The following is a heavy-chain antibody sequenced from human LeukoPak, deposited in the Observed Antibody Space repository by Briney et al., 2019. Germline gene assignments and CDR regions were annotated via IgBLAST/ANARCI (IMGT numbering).Heavy chain of an antibody. J-gene: IGHJ3*02. Sequence: ASVKVSCKASGYTFTGYSMHWVRQAPGQGLEWMGWINPNSGGTNYAQKFQGRVTMTRDTSISTAYMELSRLRSDDTAVYCCAREGFGPVAFDIWGQGTMVTVSS. CDR2: INPNSGGT. V-gene: IGHV1-2*02. CDR1: GYTFTGYS. CDR3: AREGFGPVAFDI. D-gene: IGHD3-10*01.